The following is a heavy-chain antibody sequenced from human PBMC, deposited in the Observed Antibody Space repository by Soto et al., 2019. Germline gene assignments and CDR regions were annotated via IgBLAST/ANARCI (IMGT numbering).Heavy chain of an antibody. D-gene: IGHD3-3*01. CDR3: TRLNDFVTSFDP. J-gene: IGHJ5*02. Sequence: EVQLVESGGGLVQPGGSLKLSCAASGFTFSGSAMHWVRQASGKGLEWVGRIRSKANSYATAYAASVKGRFTISRDDSNNTAYLQMNSLKTEDTAVYYCTRLNDFVTSFDPWGQGTLVTVSS. V-gene: IGHV3-73*02. CDR2: IRSKANSYAT. CDR1: GFTFSGSA.